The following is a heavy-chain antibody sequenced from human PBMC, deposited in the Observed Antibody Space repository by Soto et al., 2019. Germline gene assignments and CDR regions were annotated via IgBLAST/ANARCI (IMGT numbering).Heavy chain of an antibody. CDR3: AHNALLGYCSSTSCLQYFDY. V-gene: IGHV2-5*01. J-gene: IGHJ4*02. Sequence: KESGPTLVKPTQTLTLTCTFSGFSLSTSGVGVGWIRQPPGKALEWLALIYWNDDKRYSPSLKSRLTITKDTSKNQVVLTMTNMDPVDTAPYYCAHNALLGYCSSTSCLQYFDYWGQGTLVTVSS. CDR1: GFSLSTSGVG. CDR2: IYWNDDK. D-gene: IGHD2-2*01.